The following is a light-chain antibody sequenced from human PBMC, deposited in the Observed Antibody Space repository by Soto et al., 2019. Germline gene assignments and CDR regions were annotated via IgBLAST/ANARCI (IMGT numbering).Light chain of an antibody. J-gene: IGLJ1*01. CDR1: STDVGGYNA. CDR2: EVT. Sequence: QSVLGQPASVSGSAGQTIAISCTGTSTDVGGYNAVSWYQHHPGKAPKLIIYEVTHRPSGVSDRFSASKSGNTASLTISGLQAEDEADYYCNSFRVSHLDVFGTGTKVTVL. CDR3: NSFRVSHLDV. V-gene: IGLV2-14*01.